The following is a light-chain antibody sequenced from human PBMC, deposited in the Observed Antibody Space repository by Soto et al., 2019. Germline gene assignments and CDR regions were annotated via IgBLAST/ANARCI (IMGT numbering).Light chain of an antibody. V-gene: IGKV1-12*01. CDR1: RDISNS. J-gene: IGKJ1*01. CDR3: QQTSASPRT. CDR2: GAS. Sequence: DIQMTQSPSSVSASVGDRLTITCRASRDISNSLAWYQQTPGKAPKLLLRGASSLHRGVPSRFSGGAAGTEFTLTISSLQPEDFATYYCQQTSASPRTFGQGTKVDVK.